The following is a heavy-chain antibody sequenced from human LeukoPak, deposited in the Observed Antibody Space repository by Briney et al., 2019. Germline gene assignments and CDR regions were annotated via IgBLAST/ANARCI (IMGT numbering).Heavy chain of an antibody. CDR1: GGSISTYY. Sequence: PSETLSLTCTVSGGSISTYYWSWIRQPPGKGLEWIGYIYYSGSTNSNSSLKSRVSISVDTSKNQFSLKLSSVTAADTAVYYCARENGDSGWFFDYWGQGTLITVSS. J-gene: IGHJ4*02. CDR3: ARENGDSGWFFDY. V-gene: IGHV4-59*01. D-gene: IGHD6-19*01. CDR2: IYYSGST.